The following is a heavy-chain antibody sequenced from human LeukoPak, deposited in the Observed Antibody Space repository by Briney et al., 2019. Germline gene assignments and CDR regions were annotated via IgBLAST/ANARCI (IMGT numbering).Heavy chain of an antibody. D-gene: IGHD5-18*01. CDR2: ISYDGSNK. J-gene: IGHJ4*02. CDR3: AKDRGTWIQLWFFDY. V-gene: IGHV3-30*18. CDR1: GFTFSSYG. Sequence: PGRCLRLSCAASGFTFSSYGMHWVRQAPGKGLEWVAVISYDGSNKYYADSVKGRFTISRDNSKNTLYLQMNSLRAEDTAVYYCAKDRGTWIQLWFFDYWGQGTLVTVSS.